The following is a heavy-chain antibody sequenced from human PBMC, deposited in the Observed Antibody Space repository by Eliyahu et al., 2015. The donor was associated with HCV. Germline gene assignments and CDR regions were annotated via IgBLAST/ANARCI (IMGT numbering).Heavy chain of an antibody. CDR1: GDSISNYY. J-gene: IGHJ4*02. CDR2: IYYSGSA. V-gene: IGHV4-59*01. Sequence: QVQLQESGPGLVKPSETLSLTCTVSGDSISNYYWSWIRQPPGKGLEWIGYIYYSGSANYNPSLKSRVTMSVDTSKNQFSLRLSSVTAADTAVYYCARYGDYVYYFDYWGQGTLVTVSS. CDR3: ARYGDYVYYFDY. D-gene: IGHD4-17*01.